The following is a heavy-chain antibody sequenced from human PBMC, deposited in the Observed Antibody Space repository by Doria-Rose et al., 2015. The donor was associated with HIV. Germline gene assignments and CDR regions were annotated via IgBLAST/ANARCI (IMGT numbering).Heavy chain of an antibody. D-gene: IGHD6-13*01. CDR1: GVSLSSPGMG. V-gene: IGHV2-26*01. J-gene: IGHJ4*02. Sequence: QVTLKESGPVLVKPTETLTLTCTVSGVSLSSPGMGVSWIRQRPGKALERLANIFSDDERSYKTSLKSILTISRGTSRSQVVLTMTDMDPVDTATYYCARIKSGRWYHKYYFDFWGQGTLVIVSA. CDR3: ARIKSGRWYHKYYFDF. CDR2: IFSDDER.